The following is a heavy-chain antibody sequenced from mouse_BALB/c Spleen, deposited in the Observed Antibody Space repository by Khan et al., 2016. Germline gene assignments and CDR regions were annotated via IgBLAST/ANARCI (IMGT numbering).Heavy chain of an antibody. V-gene: IGHV2-2*02. Sequence: VQLKQSGPGLVQPSQSLSITCTVSGFSLTSYGVHWVRQSPGKGLEWLGAKWSGGSTDYNAAFISRLSISKENAKGQVYFTRNSLRANDSAVYCCARRASWGQGTLVTVSA. CDR1: GFSLTSYG. J-gene: IGHJ3*01. CDR2: KWSGGST. CDR3: ARRAS.